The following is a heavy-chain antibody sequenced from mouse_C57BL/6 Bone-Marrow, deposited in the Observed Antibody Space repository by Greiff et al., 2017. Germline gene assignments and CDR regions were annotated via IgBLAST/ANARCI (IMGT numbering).Heavy chain of an antibody. Sequence: EVKLVESGPELVKPGASVKISCKASGYSFTGYYMNWVKQSPEKSLEWIGEINPSTGGTTYNQKFKAKATLTVDKSSSTAYMQLKSLTSEDSAVYYCARCITTVYYYAMDYWGQGTSVTVSS. CDR3: ARCITTVYYYAMDY. CDR1: GYSFTGYY. V-gene: IGHV1-42*01. J-gene: IGHJ4*01. CDR2: INPSTGGT. D-gene: IGHD1-1*01.